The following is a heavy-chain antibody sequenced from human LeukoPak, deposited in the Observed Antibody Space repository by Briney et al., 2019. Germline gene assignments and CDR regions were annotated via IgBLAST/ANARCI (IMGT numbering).Heavy chain of an antibody. J-gene: IGHJ3*02. CDR2: ISAYNGNT. V-gene: IGHV1-18*01. CDR1: GYTFTSYG. Sequence: ASVKVSCKASGYTFTSYGISWVRQAPGQGLEWMGWISAYNGNTNYAQKLQGRVTMTTDTSTSTAYMELRSLRSDDTAVYYCASGVVGASTSPDAFDIWGQGTMVTVSS. D-gene: IGHD1-26*01. CDR3: ASGVVGASTSPDAFDI.